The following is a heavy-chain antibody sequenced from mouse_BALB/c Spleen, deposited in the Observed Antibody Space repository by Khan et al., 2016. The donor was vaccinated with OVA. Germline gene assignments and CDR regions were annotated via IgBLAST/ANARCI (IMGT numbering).Heavy chain of an antibody. Sequence: VQLQQSGPELLQPCASAKISTSVTGYTFTDDIMDWVKQSHGKSLDWIGYIYPNNGDTDYNQKFKTKATLTVDISSSTSYMSLRSLTSVDSAVKYCARSGYGSFADWGQGTLVTVSA. D-gene: IGHD3-2*02. V-gene: IGHV1S29*02. CDR1: GYTFTDDI. CDR3: ARSGYGSFAD. J-gene: IGHJ3*01. CDR2: IYPNNGDT.